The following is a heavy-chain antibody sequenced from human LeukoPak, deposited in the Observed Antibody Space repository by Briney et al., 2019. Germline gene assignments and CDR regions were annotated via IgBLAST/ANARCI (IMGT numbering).Heavy chain of an antibody. J-gene: IGHJ4*02. V-gene: IGHV4-59*04. CDR3: ASSYRTSWPEIYY. CDR1: GGSITAYY. Sequence: SETLSLTCTAPGGSITAYYWNWIRQPPGKGLEWIGTVYYSGSTYYNPSLESRVTLFVDTSKNQFSLKLSSVTAADTAVYYCASSYRTSWPEIYYWCQGTLVTVSS. CDR2: VYYSGST. D-gene: IGHD6-13*01.